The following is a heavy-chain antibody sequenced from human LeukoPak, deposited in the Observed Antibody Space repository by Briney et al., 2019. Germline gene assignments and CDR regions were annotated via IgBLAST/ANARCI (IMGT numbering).Heavy chain of an antibody. CDR3: ARARSGWYLGQFDY. D-gene: IGHD6-19*01. V-gene: IGHV3-30*04. CDR1: GFTFSSYA. CDR2: MSYDGSNK. Sequence: PGRSLRLSCVVSGFTFSSYAMHWVRQAPGKGLEWVAVMSYDGSNKYYADSVKGRFTISRDNSKNTLYLQMNSLRAEDTAVYYCARARSGWYLGQFDYWGQGTLVTVSS. J-gene: IGHJ4*02.